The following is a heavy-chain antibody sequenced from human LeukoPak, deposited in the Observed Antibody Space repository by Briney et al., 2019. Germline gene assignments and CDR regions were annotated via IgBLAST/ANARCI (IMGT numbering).Heavy chain of an antibody. D-gene: IGHD5-18*01. CDR3: ARGGYSYGYTLDPFDY. Sequence: ASVKVSCKASGYTFTSYAMNWVRQAPGQGLEWMGWINTNTGNPTYAQGFTGRFVFSLDTSVSTAYLQISSLKAEDTAVYYCARGGYSYGYTLDPFDYWGQGTLVTVSS. V-gene: IGHV7-4-1*02. CDR2: INTNTGNP. CDR1: GYTFTSYA. J-gene: IGHJ4*02.